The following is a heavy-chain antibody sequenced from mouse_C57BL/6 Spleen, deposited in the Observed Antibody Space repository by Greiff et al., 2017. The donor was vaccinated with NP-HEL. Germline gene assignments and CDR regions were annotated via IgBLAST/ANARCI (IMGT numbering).Heavy chain of an antibody. V-gene: IGHV7-3*01. Sequence: EVQLVESGGGLVQPGGSLSLSCAASGFTFTDYYMSWVRQPPGKALEWLGFIRNKANGYTTEYSASVKGRFTISRDNSQSILYLQMNALRAEDSATYYCARSYYYGSSPYWYFDVWGTGTTVTVSS. D-gene: IGHD1-1*01. CDR2: IRNKANGYTT. J-gene: IGHJ1*03. CDR3: ARSYYYGSSPYWYFDV. CDR1: GFTFTDYY.